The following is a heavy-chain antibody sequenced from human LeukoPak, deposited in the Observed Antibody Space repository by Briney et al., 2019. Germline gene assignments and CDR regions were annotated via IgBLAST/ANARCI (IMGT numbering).Heavy chain of an antibody. V-gene: IGHV4-59*01. Sequence: SETLSPTCTVSGGSISSYYWSWIRQPPGKGLEWIGYIYYSGSTNYNPSLKSRVSISVDTYKNQFSLKLRSVTAADTAVYYCARGRGGGGSSNNWFDHWGQGTLVTVSS. CDR2: IYYSGST. D-gene: IGHD2-15*01. J-gene: IGHJ5*02. CDR3: ARGRGGGGSSNNWFDH. CDR1: GGSISSYY.